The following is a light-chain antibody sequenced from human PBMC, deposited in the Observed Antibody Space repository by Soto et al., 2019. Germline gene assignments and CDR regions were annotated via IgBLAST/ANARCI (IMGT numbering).Light chain of an antibody. Sequence: QSALTQPASVSGSPGQSITISCTGGSSDVGGYNYVSWYQQHPGKAPQLMIYEVSNRPSGVSNRFSGSTSANTASLTISGLQAEDEADYYCSSYTSTSSNYVFGSGTKLTVL. CDR2: EVS. J-gene: IGLJ1*01. CDR3: SSYTSTSSNYV. V-gene: IGLV2-14*01. CDR1: SSDVGGYNY.